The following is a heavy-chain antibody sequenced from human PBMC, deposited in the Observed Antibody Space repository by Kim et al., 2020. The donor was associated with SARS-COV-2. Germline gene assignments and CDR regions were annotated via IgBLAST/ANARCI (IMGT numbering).Heavy chain of an antibody. Sequence: SETLSLTCAVYGGSFSGYYWSWIRQPPGKGLEWIGEINHSGSTNYNPSLKSRVTISVDTSKNQFSLKLSSVTAADTAVYYCARGPHYYYDSSGYYYPFNFDYWGQGTLVTVSS. CDR3: ARGPHYYYDSSGYYYPFNFDY. D-gene: IGHD3-22*01. V-gene: IGHV4-34*01. CDR1: GGSFSGYY. CDR2: INHSGST. J-gene: IGHJ4*02.